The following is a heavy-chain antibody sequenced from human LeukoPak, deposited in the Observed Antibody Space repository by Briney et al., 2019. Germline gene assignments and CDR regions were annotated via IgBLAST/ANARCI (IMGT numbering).Heavy chain of an antibody. D-gene: IGHD6-6*01. Sequence: GGSLRLSCAASGFTFSSYWMHWVRQAPGKGLVWVSNINSDGSTTTYADSVKGRFTISRDNSKSTLYLQMNSLRAEDTAVYYCARSKSSSSPNFDYWGQGTLVTVSS. CDR1: GFTFSSYW. V-gene: IGHV3-74*01. CDR2: INSDGSTT. CDR3: ARSKSSSSPNFDY. J-gene: IGHJ4*02.